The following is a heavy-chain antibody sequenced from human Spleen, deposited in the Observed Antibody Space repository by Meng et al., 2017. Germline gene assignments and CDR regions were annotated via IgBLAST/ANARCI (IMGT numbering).Heavy chain of an antibody. J-gene: IGHJ4*02. CDR2: INHSWST. CDR1: GGSISDYY. Sequence: QVQRQQWGAGLLTPSDTLSLPCVVSGGSISDYYWSWLRQPPGKGLEWIGEINHSWSTNYNPSLESRATISVDTSQNNLSLKLSSVTAADSAVYYCARGPTTMAHDFDYWGQGTLVTVSS. D-gene: IGHD4-11*01. V-gene: IGHV4-34*01. CDR3: ARGPTTMAHDFDY.